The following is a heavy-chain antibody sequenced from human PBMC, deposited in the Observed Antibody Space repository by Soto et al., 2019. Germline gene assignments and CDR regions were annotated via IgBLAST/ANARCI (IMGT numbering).Heavy chain of an antibody. D-gene: IGHD3-3*01. CDR2: IWQDGSNK. CDR1: GSTSANFA. V-gene: IGHV3-33*01. Sequence: PGGSLRLSCEVSGSTSANFAMDWVRQLQDRGRGWVAGIWQDGSNKYYADSVKGRVTISRDNSKNKLYLQMNSLRAEDTAVYYCARDQRITLFGVVKSIVYFFDEWGQGTLVTVSS. J-gene: IGHJ4*02. CDR3: ARDQRITLFGVVKSIVYFFDE.